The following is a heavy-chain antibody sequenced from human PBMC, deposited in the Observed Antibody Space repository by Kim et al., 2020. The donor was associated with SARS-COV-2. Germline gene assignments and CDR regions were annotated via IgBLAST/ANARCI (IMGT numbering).Heavy chain of an antibody. CDR3: ARGGGRLYGVRGVGYLDY. V-gene: IGHV1-18*04. CDR2: ISTYNGNT. J-gene: IGHJ4*02. CDR1: GYTLTSYG. D-gene: IGHD3-10*01. Sequence: ASVKVSCKSSGYTLTSYGISWVRQAPGQGLEWMGWISTYNGNTNYTQKLQGRVTMTTDTSTNTAYMELRSLTSDDTGVYYCARGGGRLYGVRGVGYLDYWGQGTLVTVSS.